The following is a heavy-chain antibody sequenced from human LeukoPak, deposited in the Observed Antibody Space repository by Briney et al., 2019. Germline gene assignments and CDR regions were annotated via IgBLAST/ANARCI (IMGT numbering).Heavy chain of an antibody. D-gene: IGHD3-22*01. Sequence: GGSLRLSCAASGFTFSRHAMHWVRQAPDKGLEWVAVIWYDGSNKYYAGSVKGRSTISRDNSNNTLYLELNSLRADVRAVYYCAKVTDSSGYFPSDYWGQGTLVTVSS. CDR2: IWYDGSNK. CDR1: GFTFSRHA. CDR3: AKVTDSSGYFPSDY. V-gene: IGHV3-33*06. J-gene: IGHJ4*02.